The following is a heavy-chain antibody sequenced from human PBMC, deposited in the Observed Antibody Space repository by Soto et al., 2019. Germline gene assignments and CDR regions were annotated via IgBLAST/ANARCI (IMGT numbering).Heavy chain of an antibody. Sequence: ASVKVSCKASGYTFTNYGVSWVRQAPGQGLEWMGWISAYDGNTNYAQKLQGRVTMTTDTSANTAYMELRRLRSDDTAVYYCARDGAGVPNIYDSSVYFPFDYWG. J-gene: IGHJ4*01. CDR2: ISAYDGNT. V-gene: IGHV1-18*01. CDR1: GYTFTNYG. CDR3: ARDGAGVPNIYDSSVYFPFDY. D-gene: IGHD3-22*01.